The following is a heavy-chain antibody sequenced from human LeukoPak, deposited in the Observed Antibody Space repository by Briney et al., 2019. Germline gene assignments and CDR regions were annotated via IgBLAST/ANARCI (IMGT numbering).Heavy chain of an antibody. CDR1: GFTFDDYT. D-gene: IGHD3-22*01. J-gene: IGHJ4*02. V-gene: IGHV3-43*01. CDR2: ITWSASST. CDR3: AKEATMIVGGQYFDY. Sequence: GGSLRLSCAASGFTFDDYTMNWVRQAPGKGLEWVSLITWSASSTYYADSVKGRFTISRDNNKNSLYLQMNSLRSEDTALYYCAKEATMIVGGQYFDYWGQGTLVTVSS.